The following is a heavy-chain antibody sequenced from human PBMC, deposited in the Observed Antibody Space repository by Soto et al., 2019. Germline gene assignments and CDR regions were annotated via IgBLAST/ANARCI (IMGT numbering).Heavy chain of an antibody. D-gene: IGHD1-26*01. CDR3: ARGEQYSGRIFDY. J-gene: IGHJ4*02. CDR1: GDSVSSNSAA. CDR2: TYYRSKWYN. Sequence: QVQLHQSGPGLVKPSQTLSVTCGISGDSVSSNSAAWNWLRQSPSRGLEWLGRTYYRSKWYNDYAVSVESRITINPDTSKTHFSLQLNFVTPEDTAVYFCARGEQYSGRIFDYWGQGTLVTVSS. V-gene: IGHV6-1*01.